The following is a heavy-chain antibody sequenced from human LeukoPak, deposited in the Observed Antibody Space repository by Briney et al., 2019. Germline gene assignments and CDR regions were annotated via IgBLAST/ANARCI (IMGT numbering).Heavy chain of an antibody. V-gene: IGHV3-66*01. J-gene: IGHJ5*02. CDR1: GFTVSSNY. CDR3: ARVIAVAAPNWFDP. D-gene: IGHD6-19*01. CDR2: IYSGGST. Sequence: PGGSLRLSCAASGFTVSSNYMSWVRQAPGKGLEWVSVIYSGGSTYYADSVKGRFTISRDNSKNTLYLQMNSLRAEDTAVYYCARVIAVAAPNWFDPWGQGTLVTVSS.